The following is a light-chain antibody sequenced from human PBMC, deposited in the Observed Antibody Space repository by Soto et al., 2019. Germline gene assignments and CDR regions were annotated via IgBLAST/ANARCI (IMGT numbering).Light chain of an antibody. V-gene: IGKV3-20*01. CDR2: GAS. CDR1: QSVSSSY. J-gene: IGKJ3*01. CDR3: HHYGSSPLFT. Sequence: EIVLTQSPGTLSLSPGERATLSCRASQSVSSSYLAWYQQTPGQAPRLLIYGASSRATGIPDRFSGSGSGTDFTLTISRLEPEDFAVYYCHHYGSSPLFTFGPGTKVDIK.